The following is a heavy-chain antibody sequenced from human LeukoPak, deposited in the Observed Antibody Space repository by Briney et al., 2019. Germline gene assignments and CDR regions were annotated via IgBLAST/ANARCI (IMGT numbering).Heavy chain of an antibody. D-gene: IGHD3-9*01. CDR3: ARSKDILTGYCFGY. CDR2: ISPSGGST. J-gene: IGHJ4*02. CDR1: GYTFTSNY. Sequence: ASVKVSCKAFGYTFTSNYMHWVRQPPGQGPEWMGIISPSGGSTTYAQKFQGRVTLTRDMSTSTDYLELSSLRSEDTAVYYCARSKDILTGYCFGYWGQGTLVTVSS. V-gene: IGHV1-46*01.